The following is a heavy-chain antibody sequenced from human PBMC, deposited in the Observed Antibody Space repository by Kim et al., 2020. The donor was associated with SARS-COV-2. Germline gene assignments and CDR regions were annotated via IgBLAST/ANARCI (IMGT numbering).Heavy chain of an antibody. CDR1: GGSISSSSYY. Sequence: SETLSLTCTVSGGSISSSSYYWGWIRQPPGKGLEWIGSIYYSGSTYYNPSLKSRVTISVDTSKNQFSLKLSSVTAADTAVYYCARRSKGMATTQVDYWGQGTLVTVSS. V-gene: IGHV4-39*01. CDR3: ARRSKGMATTQVDY. J-gene: IGHJ4*02. CDR2: IYYSGST. D-gene: IGHD5-12*01.